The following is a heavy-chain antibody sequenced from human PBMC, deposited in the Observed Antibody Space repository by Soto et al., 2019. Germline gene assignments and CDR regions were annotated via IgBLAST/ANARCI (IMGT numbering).Heavy chain of an antibody. Sequence: GGSLRLSCAASGFTFSSYSMTWVRQAPGKGLEWVSSISSSSSYIYYADSVKGRFTISRDNAKNSLYLQMNSLRAEDTAVYYCSRESMGEFDYWGQGSMVIVSS. J-gene: IGHJ4*02. CDR1: GFTFSSYS. V-gene: IGHV3-21*01. CDR3: SRESMGEFDY. CDR2: ISSSSSYI. D-gene: IGHD3-10*01.